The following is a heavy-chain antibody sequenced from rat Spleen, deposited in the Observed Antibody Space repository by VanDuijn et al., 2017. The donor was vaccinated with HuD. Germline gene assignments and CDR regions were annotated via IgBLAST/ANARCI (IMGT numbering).Heavy chain of an antibody. CDR1: GFTFSKYG. J-gene: IGHJ3*01. CDR3: ARARITTPFAY. CDR2: ISYDGGST. D-gene: IGHD1-10*01. V-gene: IGHV5-20*01. Sequence: EVQLVESRGGLVQPGRSLKLSCAASGFTFSKYGMAWVRQAPTKGLEWVASISYDGGSTYYRDSVKGRFTISSDDAKSSLFLQMDSLRSEDTSTYYCARARITTPFAYWGQGTLVTVSS.